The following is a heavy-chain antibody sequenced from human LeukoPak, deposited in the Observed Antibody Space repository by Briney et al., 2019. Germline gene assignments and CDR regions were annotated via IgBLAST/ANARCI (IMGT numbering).Heavy chain of an antibody. D-gene: IGHD2-15*01. V-gene: IGHV1-2*02. J-gene: IGHJ4*02. CDR3: AKGRGYCSGGSCYSDYPYFDY. CDR2: INPNSGGT. Sequence: VASVKVSCKASGYTLTGYYMHWVRQAPGQGLEWMGWINPNSGGTNYAQKFQGRVTMTRDTSISTAYMELSRLRSDDTALYYCAKGRGYCSGGSCYSDYPYFDYWGQGTLVTVSS. CDR1: GYTLTGYY.